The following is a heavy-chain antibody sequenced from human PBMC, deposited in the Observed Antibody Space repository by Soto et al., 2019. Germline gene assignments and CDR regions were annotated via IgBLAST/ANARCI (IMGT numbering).Heavy chain of an antibody. CDR3: AKEKVDTAMVTAFDY. D-gene: IGHD5-18*01. Sequence: GGSLRLSCAASGFTFSSYGMHWVRQAPGKGLEWVAVISYDGSNKYYADSVKGRFTISRDNSKNTLYLQMNSLRAEDTALYYCAKEKVDTAMVTAFDYWGQGTLVTVSS. CDR1: GFTFSSYG. CDR2: ISYDGSNK. V-gene: IGHV3-30*18. J-gene: IGHJ4*02.